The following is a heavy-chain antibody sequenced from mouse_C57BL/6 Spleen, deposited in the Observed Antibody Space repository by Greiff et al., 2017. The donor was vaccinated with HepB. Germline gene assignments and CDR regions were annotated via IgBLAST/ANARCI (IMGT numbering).Heavy chain of an antibody. J-gene: IGHJ2*01. D-gene: IGHD4-1*01. CDR2: ISSGSSTI. Sequence: EVKLVESGGGLVKPGGSLKLSCAASGFTFSDYGMHWVRQAPEKGLEWVAYISSGSSTIYYADTVKGRFTISRDNAKNTLFLQMTSLRSEDTDMYYCARHGVTGSRSYYFDYWGQGTTLTVSS. V-gene: IGHV5-17*01. CDR1: GFTFSDYG. CDR3: ARHGVTGSRSYYFDY.